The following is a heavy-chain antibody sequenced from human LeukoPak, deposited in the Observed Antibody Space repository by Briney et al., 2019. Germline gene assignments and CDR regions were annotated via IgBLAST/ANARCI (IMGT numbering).Heavy chain of an antibody. Sequence: ASVKVSCKASGYTFTSYGISWVRQAPGQGLEWMGWISAYNGNTNYAQKLQGRVTMTTDTSTSTAYMELRSLRSDDTAVYYCTKGPGPAMVTLATDWGQGTLVTVSS. V-gene: IGHV1-18*01. D-gene: IGHD5-18*01. CDR3: TKGPGPAMVTLATD. CDR1: GYTFTSYG. CDR2: ISAYNGNT. J-gene: IGHJ4*02.